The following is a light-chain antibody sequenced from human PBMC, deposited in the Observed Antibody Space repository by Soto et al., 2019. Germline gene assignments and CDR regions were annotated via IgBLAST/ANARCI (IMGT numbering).Light chain of an antibody. CDR2: SNN. J-gene: IGLJ3*02. CDR3: ASWDDSLKGWV. CDR1: NSNIGSNT. Sequence: QSVLTQPPSASGTPGQRVTVSCSGSNSNIGSNTVSWYQQLPTTAPKLLIHSNNQRPSGVPDRFSGSKSGTSASLAISGLHSEDEADYYCASWDDSLKGWVFGGGTKLTVL. V-gene: IGLV1-44*01.